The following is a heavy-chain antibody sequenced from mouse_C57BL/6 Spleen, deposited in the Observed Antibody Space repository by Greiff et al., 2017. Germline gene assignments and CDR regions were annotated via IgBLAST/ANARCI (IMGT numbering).Heavy chain of an antibody. D-gene: IGHD2-1*01. Sequence: VQLKESGAELLTPGASVTLSCTASGFNIKDYYMHWVKQRTEQGLEWIGRIDPEDGETKYAPKFQGKATITADTSSNTAYMQLSSLTSEDTAVYYCARSSYGNYGGYAMDYWGQGTSVTVSS. J-gene: IGHJ4*01. V-gene: IGHV14-2*01. CDR1: GFNIKDYY. CDR2: IDPEDGET. CDR3: ARSSYGNYGGYAMDY.